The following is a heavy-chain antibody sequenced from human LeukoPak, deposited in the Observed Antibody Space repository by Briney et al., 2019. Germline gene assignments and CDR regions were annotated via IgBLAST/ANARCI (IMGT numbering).Heavy chain of an antibody. V-gene: IGHV1-46*01. J-gene: IGHJ4*02. CDR2: INPSGAST. CDR3: ATDRFLH. Sequence: ASVKVSCKASGYTFTSYYMHWVRQAPGQGLEWMGIINPSGASTNYAQKFQGRVNMTRDTSTNTVYMELGSLRSEDTAVYYCATDRFLHWGQGTLVTVSS. D-gene: IGHD2/OR15-2a*01. CDR1: GYTFTSYY.